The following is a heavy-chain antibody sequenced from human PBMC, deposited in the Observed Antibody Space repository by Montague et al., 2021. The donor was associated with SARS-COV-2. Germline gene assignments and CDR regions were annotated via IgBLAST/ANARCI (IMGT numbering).Heavy chain of an antibody. D-gene: IGHD3-3*01. CDR3: ARVTVPGSTIFGVVTLNWYFDL. CDR2: IYYSGST. Sequence: TLSLTCTVSGGSISSGGYYWSWIRQHPGKGLEWIGYIYYSGSTYYNPSLKSRVTISVYTSKNQFSLKLSSVTAADTAVYYCARVTVPGSTIFGVVTLNWYFDLWGRGTLVTVSS. V-gene: IGHV4-31*03. J-gene: IGHJ2*01. CDR1: GGSISSGGYY.